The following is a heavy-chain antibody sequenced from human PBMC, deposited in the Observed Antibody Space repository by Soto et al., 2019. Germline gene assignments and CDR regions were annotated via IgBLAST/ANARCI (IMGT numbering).Heavy chain of an antibody. CDR1: GFTFSSYG. CDR3: ARGARGGNYGMDV. CDR2: IWYDGSNK. Sequence: QVQLVESGGGVVQPGRSLRLSCAASGFTFSSYGMHWVRQAPGKGLEWVAVIWYDGSNKYYADSVKGRFTISRDNSKNTLYLQMNSLRAEDTAVYYCARGARGGNYGMDVWGQGTTVTVSS. V-gene: IGHV3-33*01. J-gene: IGHJ6*02. D-gene: IGHD3-16*01.